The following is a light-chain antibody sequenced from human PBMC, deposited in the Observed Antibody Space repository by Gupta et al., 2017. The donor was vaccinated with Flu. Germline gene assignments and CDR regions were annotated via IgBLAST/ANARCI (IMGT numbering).Light chain of an antibody. Sequence: DIQMTHSPSSLPASLGDRITIRCRASQDIGNYLNGYQVKPGRPPRLLIYAASGLQGGVPSRFGGRGFEKDFTLTITTLKPEDFETYNCQRTYRVPKNFGQGTKLEIK. CDR1: QDIGNY. V-gene: IGKV1-39*01. CDR3: QRTYRVPKN. CDR2: AAS. J-gene: IGKJ2*01.